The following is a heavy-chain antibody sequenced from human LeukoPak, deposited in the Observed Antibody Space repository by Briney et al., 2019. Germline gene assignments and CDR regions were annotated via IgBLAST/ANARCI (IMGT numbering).Heavy chain of an antibody. CDR1: YGPINYYY. CDR3: ASLDGYSAFDP. V-gene: IGHV4-59*08. Sequence: SETLSLTCTVSYGPINYYYWSWIRQPPGKGLEWIGYIYYSGSTKYNPSFKSRVTILVDTSKNQFSLKMSSVTAADTAVYYCASLDGYSAFDPWGQGTLVTVSS. J-gene: IGHJ5*02. D-gene: IGHD5-24*01. CDR2: IYYSGST.